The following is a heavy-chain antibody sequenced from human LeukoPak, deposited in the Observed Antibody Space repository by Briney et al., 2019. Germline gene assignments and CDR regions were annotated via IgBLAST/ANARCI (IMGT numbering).Heavy chain of an antibody. V-gene: IGHV3-66*03. J-gene: IGHJ5*02. CDR1: GFSVSNTY. CDR2: IYTSGST. Sequence: PGGSLRLTCAASGFSVSNTYMSWVRQAPGKGLEWVSLIYTSGSTFYADSVMGRFTISRDNSKNTLFLQMNSLRAEDSAVYYCTRDRAGTQSWVEFDLWGQGTLVTVSS. CDR3: TRDRAGTQSWVEFDL. D-gene: IGHD3-10*01.